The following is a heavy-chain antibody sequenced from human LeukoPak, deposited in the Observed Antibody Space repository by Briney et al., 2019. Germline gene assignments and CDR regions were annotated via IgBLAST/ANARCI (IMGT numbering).Heavy chain of an antibody. CDR1: GFIFDDYV. J-gene: IGHJ4*02. CDR2: ITWDGYKI. V-gene: IGHV3-9*01. CDR3: VKGSTSIWPGYFAS. D-gene: IGHD2-2*01. Sequence: PGGSLRLSCEASGFIFDDYVMYWVRQSPGKGLEWVSGITWDGYKIDYVDSVKGRFTISRDNARNSLFLQMNRVRVEDTAFYYCVKGSTSIWPGYFASWGQGTLVTVAS.